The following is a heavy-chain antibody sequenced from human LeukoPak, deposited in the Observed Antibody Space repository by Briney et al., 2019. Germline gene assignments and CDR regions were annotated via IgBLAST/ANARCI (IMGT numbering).Heavy chain of an antibody. CDR3: ARQNLYYDFWSGYSPDY. Sequence: GESLKISFKGSGYRFTSYWIGWVRQMPGKGLEWMGIIYPGDSDTRYSPSFQGQVTISADKSISTAYLQWSSLKASDTAMYYCARQNLYYDFWSGYSPDYWGQGTLVTVAS. D-gene: IGHD3-3*01. J-gene: IGHJ4*02. V-gene: IGHV5-51*01. CDR1: GYRFTSYW. CDR2: IYPGDSDT.